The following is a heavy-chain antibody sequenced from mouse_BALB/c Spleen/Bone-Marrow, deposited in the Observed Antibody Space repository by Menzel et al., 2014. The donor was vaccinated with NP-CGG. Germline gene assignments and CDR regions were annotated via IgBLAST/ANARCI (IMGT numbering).Heavy chain of an antibody. Sequence: GGGLVKPGGSLKLSCAASGFAFSSYDMSWVRQTPEKRLEWVAYISSGGGSTYYADTVKGRFTISRDNAKNTLYLQMSSLKSEDTAIYYCARQILRGFGYWGQGTPVTVSA. V-gene: IGHV5-12-1*01. CDR1: GFAFSSYD. CDR2: ISSGGGST. CDR3: ARQILRGFGY. J-gene: IGHJ3*02. D-gene: IGHD1-1*01.